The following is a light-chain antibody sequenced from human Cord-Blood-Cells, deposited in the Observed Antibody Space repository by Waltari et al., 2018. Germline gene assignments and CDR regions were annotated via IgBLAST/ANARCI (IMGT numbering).Light chain of an antibody. J-gene: IGLJ2*01. Sequence: QSALTQPASVSGSPGQSITIHCPGNSSDVGGSNYVSWYQQHPGKAPKLMIYDVSNRPSGVSNRFSGSKSGNTASLTISGLQAEDEADYYCSSYTSSSTLVFGGGTKLTVL. CDR1: SSDVGGSNY. CDR2: DVS. CDR3: SSYTSSSTLV. V-gene: IGLV2-14*01.